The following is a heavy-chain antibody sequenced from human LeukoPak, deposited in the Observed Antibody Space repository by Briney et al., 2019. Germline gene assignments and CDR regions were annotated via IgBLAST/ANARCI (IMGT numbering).Heavy chain of an antibody. Sequence: PSETLSLTCTVSGGSINNYYWSWIRQPAGKGLEWIGRIYTSGSTNYNPFLKSRVTMSVDTSKNQFSLKLSSVTAADTAVYYCARWGSGSYYASFDYWGQGTLVTVSS. CDR1: GGSINNYY. V-gene: IGHV4-4*07. CDR2: IYTSGST. J-gene: IGHJ4*02. D-gene: IGHD3-10*01. CDR3: ARWGSGSYYASFDY.